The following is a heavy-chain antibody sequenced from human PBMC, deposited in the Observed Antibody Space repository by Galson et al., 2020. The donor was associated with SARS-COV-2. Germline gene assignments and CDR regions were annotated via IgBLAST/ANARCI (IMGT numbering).Heavy chain of an antibody. CDR2: IYYSGST. CDR3: ARGGPYYDYIWGGYKREYWFDP. Sequence: SETLSLTCTVSGGSISSSSNYWGWIRQPPGKGLEWIGSIYYSGSTYYNPSLKSRVTISVDTSTHQFSLKLSSVTAADTAVYYCARGGPYYDYIWGGYKREYWFDPWGQGTLVTVSS. D-gene: IGHD3-16*01. J-gene: IGHJ5*02. CDR1: GGSISSSSNY. V-gene: IGHV4-39*07.